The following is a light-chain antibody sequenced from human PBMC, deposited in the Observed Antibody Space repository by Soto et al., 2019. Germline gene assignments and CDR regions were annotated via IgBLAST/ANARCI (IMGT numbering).Light chain of an antibody. CDR2: DAS. CDR3: QQRSYWIT. Sequence: EIEWTQTTYSLSASVGDRVTITCQASQNINNYLNWYQQKPGRAPKLLIYDASDRAAGVPVRFSGSGSGTDFTLTISSLEPEDFAVYYCQQRSYWITFGQGTRPEI. V-gene: IGKV1-33*01. J-gene: IGKJ5*01. CDR1: QNINNY.